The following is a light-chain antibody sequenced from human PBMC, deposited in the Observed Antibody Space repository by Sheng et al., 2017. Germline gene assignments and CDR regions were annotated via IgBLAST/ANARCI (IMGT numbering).Light chain of an antibody. CDR3: QQYNDWPPAWT. CDR2: GAL. V-gene: IGKV3-15*01. J-gene: IGKJ1*01. Sequence: EIVMTQSPATLSVSPGERATLSCRASQSVSSNLAWYQQKAGQAPKLLIYGALTRATGIPARFSGSGSGTEFTLTISSLQSEDFAVYYCQQYNDWPPAWTFGQGTKVEI. CDR1: QSVSSN.